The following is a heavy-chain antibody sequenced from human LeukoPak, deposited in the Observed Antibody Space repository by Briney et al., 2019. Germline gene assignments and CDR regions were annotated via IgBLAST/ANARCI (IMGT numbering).Heavy chain of an antibody. Sequence: ASVKVSCKVSGYTFTSYYMHWVRQAPGQGLEWMGIINPSGGSTSYAQKFQGRVTMTRDTSTSTVYMELSSLRSEDTAVYYCARETFPNYYYYGTDVWGQGTTVTVSS. V-gene: IGHV1-46*01. CDR2: INPSGGST. J-gene: IGHJ6*02. CDR1: GYTFTSYY. D-gene: IGHD2-21*01. CDR3: ARETFPNYYYYGTDV.